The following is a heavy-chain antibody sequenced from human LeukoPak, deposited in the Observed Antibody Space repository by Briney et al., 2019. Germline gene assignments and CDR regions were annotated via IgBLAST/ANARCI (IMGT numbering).Heavy chain of an antibody. V-gene: IGHV1-2*02. CDR2: INPNSGGT. J-gene: IGHJ4*02. CDR1: GYTFSGYY. Sequence: ASVKVSCKASGYTFSGYYMHWVRQAPGQGLEWMGWINPNSGGTGYAQKFQGRVTMTRDTSISTASMELSRLRSDATAVYYRASGDRVTMLRGGNIGYFDYWGQGTLVTVSS. D-gene: IGHD3-10*01. CDR3: ASGDRVTMLRGGNIGYFDY.